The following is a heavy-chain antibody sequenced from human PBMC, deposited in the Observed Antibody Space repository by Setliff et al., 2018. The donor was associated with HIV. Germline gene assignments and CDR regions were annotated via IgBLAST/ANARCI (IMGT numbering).Heavy chain of an antibody. D-gene: IGHD2-15*01. Sequence: SETLSLTCTVSGYSISSRYYWGWIRQHPGKGLEWIGSVYHTGSTYYNPSLKSRVTMSADTSKNQFSLKLSSVTAADTAVYYCASSPAWRSDSGLHTFDYWGQGTLVTVSS. CDR3: ASSPAWRSDSGLHTFDY. CDR2: VYHTGST. V-gene: IGHV4-38-2*02. J-gene: IGHJ4*02. CDR1: GYSISSRYY.